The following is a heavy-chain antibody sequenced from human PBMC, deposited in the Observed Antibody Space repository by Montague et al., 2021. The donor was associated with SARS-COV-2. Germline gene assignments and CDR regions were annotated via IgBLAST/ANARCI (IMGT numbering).Heavy chain of an antibody. CDR2: INYSGTT. D-gene: IGHD6-13*01. CDR1: GASITDRTYY. V-gene: IGHV4-39*01. Sequence: SETLSLTCSVSGASITDRTYYWGCIRQSPGKGLDWIGAINYSGTTYYNPSLKSRVTISLDTAKNQFSLKMTSVTAADTAVYYCARHWGIAAAGNWGQGTLVTVSS. J-gene: IGHJ4*02. CDR3: ARHWGIAAAGN.